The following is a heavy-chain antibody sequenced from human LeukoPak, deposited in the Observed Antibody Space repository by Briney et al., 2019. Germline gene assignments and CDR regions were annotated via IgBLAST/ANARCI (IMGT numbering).Heavy chain of an antibody. CDR1: GYSFTDSY. CDR3: ARLGPVMRGESDN. CDR2: INPKNGGP. J-gene: IGHJ4*02. Sequence: ASVKVSCKASGYSFTDSYMHWVRQAPGQGLEWMGWINPKNGGPRFAQKFQGWVTLTTDTSISTAYMELTGLKSDDTAVYYCARLGPVMRGESDNWGQGTLVTVPS. D-gene: IGHD3-16*01. V-gene: IGHV1-2*04.